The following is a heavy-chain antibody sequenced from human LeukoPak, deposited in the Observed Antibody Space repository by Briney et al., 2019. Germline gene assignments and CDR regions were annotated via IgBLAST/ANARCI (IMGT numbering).Heavy chain of an antibody. Sequence: SETLSLTCTVSGGSISSYYWSWIRQPAGKGLEWIGRIYTSGSTNYNPSLKSRVTMSVDTSKNQFSLKLSSVTAADTAVYCCARERYFDWSRERYYYMDVWGKGTTVTISS. J-gene: IGHJ6*03. D-gene: IGHD3-9*01. CDR2: IYTSGST. V-gene: IGHV4-4*07. CDR1: GGSISSYY. CDR3: ARERYFDWSRERYYYMDV.